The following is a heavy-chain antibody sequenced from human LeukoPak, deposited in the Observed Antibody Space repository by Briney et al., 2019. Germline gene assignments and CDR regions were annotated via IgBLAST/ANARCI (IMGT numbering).Heavy chain of an antibody. Sequence: PGGSLRLSCAASGFTFSSYGMNWVRQAPGKGLEWVAFIRYDGSNKYYADSVKGRFTISRDNSKNTLYLQMNSLRAEDTAVYYCAKDPSVGTAMVSGGHFDYWGQGTLVTVSS. CDR3: AKDPSVGTAMVSGGHFDY. V-gene: IGHV3-30*02. CDR1: GFTFSSYG. J-gene: IGHJ4*02. D-gene: IGHD5-18*01. CDR2: IRYDGSNK.